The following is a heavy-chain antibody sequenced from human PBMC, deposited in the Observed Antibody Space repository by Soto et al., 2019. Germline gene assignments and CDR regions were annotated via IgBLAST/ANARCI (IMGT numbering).Heavy chain of an antibody. D-gene: IGHD3-3*01. Sequence: TRSVRLTCTSPGSSYRYSRVGVGWIRQPPGKALEWLAAIYWNDVKHYSPSLKSRLTITKDTSKNQVVLTLTNMDPVDTATDYGTHSWTWALVYWVKGILDPVSS. CDR2: IYWNDVK. CDR1: GSSYRYSRVG. CDR3: THSWTWALVY. V-gene: IGHV2-5*01. J-gene: IGHJ4*02.